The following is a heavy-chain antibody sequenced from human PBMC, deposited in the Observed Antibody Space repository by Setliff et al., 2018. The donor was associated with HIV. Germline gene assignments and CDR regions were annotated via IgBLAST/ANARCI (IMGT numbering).Heavy chain of an antibody. V-gene: IGHV1-8*01. CDR2: MNPNSGDT. CDR3: ASGKGVRGVIITCGLDV. J-gene: IGHJ6*04. CDR1: GHTFSNYD. Sequence: GASVKVSCKASGHTFSNYDVIWVRRATGQGLEWMGWMNPNSGDTGYAQKFQGRVTMTRDTSISTAYMELSSLTSADTAVYYCASGKGVRGVIITCGLDVWGKGTTVTVSS. D-gene: IGHD3-10*01.